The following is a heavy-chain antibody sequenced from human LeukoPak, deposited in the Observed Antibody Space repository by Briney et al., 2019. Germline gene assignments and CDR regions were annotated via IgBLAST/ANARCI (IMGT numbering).Heavy chain of an antibody. J-gene: IGHJ4*02. Sequence: XLXXXXSGFXXSSYAMSWVRQAPGKGLEWVSAISGSGGSTYYADSVKGRFTISRDNSKNTLYLQMNSLRAEDTAVYYCAKDTYGGNSVGFDYWGQGTLVTVSS. V-gene: IGHV3-23*01. CDR2: ISGSGGST. CDR3: AKDTYGGNSVGFDY. CDR1: GFXXSSYA. D-gene: IGHD4-23*01.